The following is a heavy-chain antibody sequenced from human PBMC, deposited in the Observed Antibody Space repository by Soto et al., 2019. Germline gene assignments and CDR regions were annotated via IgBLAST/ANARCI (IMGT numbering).Heavy chain of an antibody. V-gene: IGHV1-18*01. D-gene: IGHD2-15*01. Sequence: QVQLVQSEAEVKKPGASVKVSCKASGYTFTSYGISWVRQAPGQGLEWMGWISAYNGNTNYAQKLQGRVTMTTDTSTSTAYMELRSLRSDDTAVYYCARDPRDIVVVVAATYFDYWGQGTLVTVSS. CDR3: ARDPRDIVVVVAATYFDY. CDR2: ISAYNGNT. J-gene: IGHJ4*02. CDR1: GYTFTSYG.